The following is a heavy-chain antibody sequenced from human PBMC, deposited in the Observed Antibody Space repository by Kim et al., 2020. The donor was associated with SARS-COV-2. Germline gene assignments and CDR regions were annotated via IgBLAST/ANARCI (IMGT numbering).Heavy chain of an antibody. Sequence: GGSLRPSCAASGFTFSSYAMSWVRQAPGKGLEWVSAISGSGGSTYYADSVKGRFTISRDNSKNTLYLQMNSLRAEDTAVYYCAKDPTPELYSGYEGDAFDIWGQGTMVTVSS. D-gene: IGHD5-12*01. CDR3: AKDPTPELYSGYEGDAFDI. CDR2: ISGSGGST. V-gene: IGHV3-23*01. CDR1: GFTFSSYA. J-gene: IGHJ3*02.